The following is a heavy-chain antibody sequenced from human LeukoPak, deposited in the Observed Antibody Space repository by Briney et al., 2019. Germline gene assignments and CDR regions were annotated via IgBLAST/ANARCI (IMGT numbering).Heavy chain of an antibody. CDR3: ARDVPYSGPGFDP. V-gene: IGHV3-13*01. J-gene: IGHJ5*02. CDR2: IGTAGEI. D-gene: IGHD1-26*01. CDR1: GFTFRSYD. Sequence: GGSLRLSCAASGFTFRSYDMHWVRHATGKGLEWVSGIGTAGEIYYPGSVKGRFTISRENAKNSLYLQMNSLRAEDTAVYYCARDVPYSGPGFDPWGQGTLVTVSS.